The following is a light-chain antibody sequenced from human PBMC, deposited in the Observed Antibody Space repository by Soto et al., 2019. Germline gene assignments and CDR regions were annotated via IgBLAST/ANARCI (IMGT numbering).Light chain of an antibody. CDR2: DAS. CDR1: QTIGNW. J-gene: IGKJ2*01. V-gene: IGKV1-5*01. Sequence: IQMTQSPSTLSASVGDRVTITCRASQTIGNWLAWYQQKTGKAPKLLIYDASSLERGVPSRFSVSRSGTEFTLTISSRQPDDFATYYCQQYDSYSYTFGQGTKLEIK. CDR3: QQYDSYSYT.